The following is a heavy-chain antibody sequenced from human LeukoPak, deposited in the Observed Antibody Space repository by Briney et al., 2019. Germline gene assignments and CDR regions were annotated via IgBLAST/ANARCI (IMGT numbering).Heavy chain of an antibody. CDR2: ISSSGSTI. CDR3: ARDQKNRLYYYYGMDV. CDR1: GFTFSDDY. Sequence: GGSLRLSCAASGFTFSDDYMSWIRQAPGKGLEWVSYISSSGSTIYYADSVKGRFTISRDNAKNSLYLQMNSLRAEDTAVYYCARDQKNRLYYYYGMDVWGQGTTVTVSS. D-gene: IGHD1-14*01. V-gene: IGHV3-11*01. J-gene: IGHJ6*02.